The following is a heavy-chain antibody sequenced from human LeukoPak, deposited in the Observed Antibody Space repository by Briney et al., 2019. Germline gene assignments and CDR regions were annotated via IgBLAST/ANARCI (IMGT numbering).Heavy chain of an antibody. CDR1: GFTFSNDW. V-gene: IGHV3-15*01. CDR3: TTGNYDFWSGYYGDY. J-gene: IGHJ4*02. Sequence: AGGSLRLSCAASGFTFSNDWMSWVRQAPGKGLEWVGRIKSKTDGGTTDYAAPVKGRFTISRDDSKNTLYLQMNSLKAEDTAVYYCTTGNYDFWSGYYGDYWGQGTLVTVSS. CDR2: IKSKTDGGTT. D-gene: IGHD3-3*01.